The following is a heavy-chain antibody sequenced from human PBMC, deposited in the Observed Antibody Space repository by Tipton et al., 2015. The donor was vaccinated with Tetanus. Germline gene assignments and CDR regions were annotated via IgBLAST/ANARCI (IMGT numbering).Heavy chain of an antibody. CDR3: ARGMAEASNCGGDCYSDY. CDR1: GFNFKIHG. Sequence: SGFNFKIHGMHWVRQAPNKGLEWVAFMWYDERDVNYADSVKGRFTISRDNSKNTVYLEMNSLRAEDTAVYSCARGMAEASNCGGDCYSDYWGQGTLVTVSP. V-gene: IGHV3-33*01. J-gene: IGHJ4*02. CDR2: MWYDERDV. D-gene: IGHD2-21*02.